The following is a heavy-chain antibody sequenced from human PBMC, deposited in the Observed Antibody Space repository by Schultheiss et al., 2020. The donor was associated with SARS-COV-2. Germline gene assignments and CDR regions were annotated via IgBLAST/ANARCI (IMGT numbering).Heavy chain of an antibody. CDR2: IYHSGST. V-gene: IGHV4-59*08. CDR1: GGSISSYY. CDR3: ARHGSYYYDSSGPYGGFDY. J-gene: IGHJ4*02. Sequence: SETLSLTCTVSGGSISSYYWSWIRQPPGKGLEWIGRIYHSGSTNYNPSLKSRVTISVDTSKNQFSLKLSSVTAADTAVYYCARHGSYYYDSSGPYGGFDYWGQGTLVTVSS. D-gene: IGHD3-22*01.